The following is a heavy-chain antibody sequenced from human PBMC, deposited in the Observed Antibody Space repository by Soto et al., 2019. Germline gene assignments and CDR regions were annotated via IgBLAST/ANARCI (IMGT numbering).Heavy chain of an antibody. CDR1: GFTFSSYA. D-gene: IGHD6-13*01. J-gene: IGHJ4*02. Sequence: LRLSCAASGFTFSSYAMSWVRQAPGKGLEWVPAISGSGGSTYYADSVKGRFTISRDNSKNTLYLQMNSLRAEDTAVYYCAKLPYSSSWARFDYWGQGTLVTVSS. CDR3: AKLPYSSSWARFDY. CDR2: ISGSGGST. V-gene: IGHV3-23*01.